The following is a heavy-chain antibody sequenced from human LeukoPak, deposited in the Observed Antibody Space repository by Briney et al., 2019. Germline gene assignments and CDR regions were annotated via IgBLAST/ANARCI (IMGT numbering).Heavy chain of an antibody. D-gene: IGHD2-15*01. V-gene: IGHV1-18*01. Sequence: GASVKVSCKASGYTFTRYCISWVRQAPGQGLEWMGWISANNGDTNSAQKFQGRVTMTTDTSTSTAYMELRSLRSDDTAVYYCARDFFHGHCAGLSCFLLDYWGQGSLVTVSS. CDR1: GYTFTRYC. J-gene: IGHJ4*02. CDR3: ARDFFHGHCAGLSCFLLDY. CDR2: ISANNGDT.